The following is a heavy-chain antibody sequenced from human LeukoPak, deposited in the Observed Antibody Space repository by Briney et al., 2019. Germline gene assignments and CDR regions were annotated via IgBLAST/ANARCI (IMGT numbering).Heavy chain of an antibody. CDR2: INHSGST. D-gene: IGHD3-3*01. J-gene: IGHJ5*02. CDR1: GGSFSGYY. V-gene: IGHV4-34*01. CDR3: ARGAQSDFWSGYYSPHYNWFDP. Sequence: PSETLSLTCAVYGGSFSGYYWSWIRQPPGKGLEWIGEINHSGSTNYNPSLKSRVTISVDTSKNQFSLKLSSVTAADTAVYYCARGAQSDFWSGYYSPHYNWFDPWGQGTLVTVSS.